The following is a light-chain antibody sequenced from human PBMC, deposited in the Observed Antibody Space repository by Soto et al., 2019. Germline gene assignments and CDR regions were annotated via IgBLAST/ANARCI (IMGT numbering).Light chain of an antibody. V-gene: IGLV2-14*01. CDR1: RSDVGGYNY. J-gene: IGLJ1*01. CDR2: DVS. Sequence: QSALTQPASVSGSPGQSITISCTGTRSDVGGYNYVSWYQQHPGKAPKLMIYDVSNRPSGVSNRFSGSKSGNTASLTISGLQAEDEADYYCSSYTSSSTLRHVFGTGTKVTVL. CDR3: SSYTSSSTLRHV.